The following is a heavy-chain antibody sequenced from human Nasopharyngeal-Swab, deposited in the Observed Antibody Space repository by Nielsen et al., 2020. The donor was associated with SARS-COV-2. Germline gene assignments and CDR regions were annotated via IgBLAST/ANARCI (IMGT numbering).Heavy chain of an antibody. CDR2: IGTAGGT. V-gene: IGHV3-13*01. J-gene: IGHJ6*02. CDR3: ARAHYGGTYYYYYGMDV. CDR1: GFTFSSYD. D-gene: IGHD4-23*01. Sequence: GGSLRLSCAASGFTFSSYDMHWVRQATGKGLEWVSAIGTAGGTYYPGSVKGRFTISRENAKNSLYLQMNSLRAGDTAVYYCARAHYGGTYYYYYGMDVWGQGTTVTVSS.